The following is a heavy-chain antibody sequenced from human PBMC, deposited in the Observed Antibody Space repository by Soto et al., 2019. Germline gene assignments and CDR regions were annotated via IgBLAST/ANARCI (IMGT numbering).Heavy chain of an antibody. CDR3: ARGGGLNMITFGGVIANAKLDC. V-gene: IGHV3-30-3*01. CDR2: ISYDGSNK. D-gene: IGHD3-16*02. CDR1: GFTFSSYA. Sequence: GGSLRLSCAASGFTFSSYAMHWVRQAPGKGLEWVAVISYDGSNKYYADSVKGRFTISRDNSKNTLYLQMNSLRAEDTAVYYCARGGGLNMITFGGVIANAKLDCWGQGTLVPSPQ. J-gene: IGHJ4*02.